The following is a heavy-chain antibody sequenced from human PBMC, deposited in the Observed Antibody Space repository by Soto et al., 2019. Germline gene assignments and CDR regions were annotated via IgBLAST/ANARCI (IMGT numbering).Heavy chain of an antibody. J-gene: IGHJ6*02. Sequence: QVQLVESGGDVVQPGRSLRLSCAASGFTFSSYAMYWVRQAPGKGLEWVAVISYDGNNKYYADSVKGRFTISRDNSKNTLYLQMNSRRAEDTAVYYCARAGCDGGSCYTLVGLRYGMDVWGHGTTVTVSS. CDR3: ARAGCDGGSCYTLVGLRYGMDV. V-gene: IGHV3-30-3*01. CDR1: GFTFSSYA. CDR2: ISYDGNNK. D-gene: IGHD2-15*01.